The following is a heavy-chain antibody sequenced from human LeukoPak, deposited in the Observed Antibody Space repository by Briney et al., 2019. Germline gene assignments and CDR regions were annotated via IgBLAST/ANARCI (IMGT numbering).Heavy chain of an antibody. CDR1: EFVFGDYY. CDR3: AREMEGDYGSGTFFDL. V-gene: IGHV3-11*01. D-gene: IGHD3-10*01. CDR2: ISDSGSTM. J-gene: IGHJ4*02. Sequence: GGSLRLSCAASEFVFGDYYMSWIRQAPGKGLEWVSYISDSGSTMYYADSVKGRFTISRDNVKNSLYLQMNGLRAEDTAVYYCAREMEGDYGSGTFFDLWGQGNMVTVSS.